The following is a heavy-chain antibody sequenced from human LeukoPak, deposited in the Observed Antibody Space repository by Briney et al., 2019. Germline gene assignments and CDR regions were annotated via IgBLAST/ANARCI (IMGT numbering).Heavy chain of an antibody. V-gene: IGHV1-46*01. Sequence: ASVKVSCKASGHTFTSYYMHWVRQAPGQGLEWMGIINPSGGSTSYAQKFQGRVTMTRDTSTSTVYMELSSLRSEDTAVYYCARGGDSSGYSSYYYYGMDVWGQGTTVTVSS. CDR1: GHTFTSYY. D-gene: IGHD3-22*01. CDR3: ARGGDSSGYSSYYYYGMDV. J-gene: IGHJ6*02. CDR2: INPSGGST.